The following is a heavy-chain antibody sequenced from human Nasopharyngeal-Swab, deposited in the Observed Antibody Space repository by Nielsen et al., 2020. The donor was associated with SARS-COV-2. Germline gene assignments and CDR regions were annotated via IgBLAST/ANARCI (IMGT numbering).Heavy chain of an antibody. CDR3: ARGASIYYYYYGMDV. J-gene: IGHJ6*02. V-gene: IGHV1-2*04. CDR2: INPNSGGT. D-gene: IGHD3-16*01. CDR1: GYTFTGYY. Sequence: ASVKVSCKASGYTFTGYYMHWVRQAPGQGLEWMGWINPNSGGTNYAQKFQGWVTMTRDMSISTAYMELSRLRSDDTAVYYCARGASIYYYYYGMDVWGQGTTVTVSS.